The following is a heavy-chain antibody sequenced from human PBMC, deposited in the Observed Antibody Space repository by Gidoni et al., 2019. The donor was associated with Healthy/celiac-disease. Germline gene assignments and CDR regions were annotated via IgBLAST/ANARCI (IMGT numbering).Heavy chain of an antibody. CDR2: IRSKAYGGTT. Sequence: EVQLVESGGGLVQPGRSLRLSCTASGFTLGDYAMSWFRQAPGKGLEWVGFIRSKAYGGTTEYAASVKGRFTISRDDSKSIAYLQMNSLKTEDTAVYYCSRHYDPDSYYYYYGMDVWGQGTTVTVSS. CDR3: SRHYDPDSYYYYYGMDV. CDR1: GFTLGDYA. J-gene: IGHJ6*02. V-gene: IGHV3-49*03. D-gene: IGHD4-17*01.